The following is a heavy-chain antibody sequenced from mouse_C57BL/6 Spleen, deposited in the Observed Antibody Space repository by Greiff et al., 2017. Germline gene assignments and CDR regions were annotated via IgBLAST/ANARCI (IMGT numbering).Heavy chain of an antibody. Sequence: HVQLQPPWAELVKPGASLKMSCTASGYTFPSYWITWVKQRPGPGLAWIGDISPGSGCTNYNEKFKSKATLTVDTSSSTAYMQLSSLTSGDSAVYYCARGGYFDVWGTGTTVTVSS. V-gene: IGHV1-55*01. J-gene: IGHJ1*03. CDR1: GYTFPSYW. CDR3: ARGGYFDV. CDR2: ISPGSGCT.